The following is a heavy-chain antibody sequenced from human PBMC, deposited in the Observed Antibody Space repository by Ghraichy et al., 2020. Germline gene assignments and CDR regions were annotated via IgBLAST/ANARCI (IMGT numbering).Heavy chain of an antibody. D-gene: IGHD2-15*01. J-gene: IGHJ6*02. CDR3: AFGYCSGGSCQTHYYYYGMDV. V-gene: IGHV3-48*02. CDR2: ISSSSSTI. CDR1: RFTFSSYS. Sequence: GGSLRLSCAASRFTFSSYSMNWVRQAPGKGLEWVSYISSSSSTIYYADSVKGRFTISRDNAKNSLYLQMNSLRDEDTAVYYCAFGYCSGGSCQTHYYYYGMDVWGQGTTVTVSS.